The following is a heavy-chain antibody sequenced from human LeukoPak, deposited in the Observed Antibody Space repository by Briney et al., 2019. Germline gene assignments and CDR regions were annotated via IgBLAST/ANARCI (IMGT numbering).Heavy chain of an antibody. V-gene: IGHV3-7*01. CDR2: IKQDGSEK. CDR3: ARYRSDYYDSSGYHAFDI. D-gene: IGHD3-22*01. CDR1: GFTFSSYR. J-gene: IGHJ3*02. Sequence: GGSLRLSCAASGFTFSSYRMSWVRQAPGKGLEWVAHIKQDGSEKYYVDSVKGRFTISRDNAKNSLYLQMNSLRAEDTAVYYCARYRSDYYDSSGYHAFDIWGQGTMVTVSS.